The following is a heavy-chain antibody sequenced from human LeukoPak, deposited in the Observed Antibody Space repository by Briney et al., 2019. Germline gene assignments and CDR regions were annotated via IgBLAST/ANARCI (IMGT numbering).Heavy chain of an antibody. CDR1: GDSFDSYY. Sequence: SETLSLTCTVSGDSFDSYYRSWIRQPPGQGLQWIGYVFYSGPTKYDASLKRRVAILVDRSKNQLSLKLTSGSAADTAVYYCAGRSARYFGSWGQGTPVSASS. J-gene: IGHJ4*02. V-gene: IGHV4-59*01. CDR2: VFYSGPT. CDR3: AGRSARYFGS. D-gene: IGHD1-26*01.